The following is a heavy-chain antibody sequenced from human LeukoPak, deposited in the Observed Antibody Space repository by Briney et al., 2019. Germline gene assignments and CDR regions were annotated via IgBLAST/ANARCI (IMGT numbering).Heavy chain of an antibody. J-gene: IGHJ4*02. CDR1: GYTYTRYD. CDR3: ARDSGSGSNDY. D-gene: IGHD1-26*01. V-gene: IGHV1-8*03. CDR2: MNPNSGNT. Sequence: ASVMVSCKASGYTYTRYDINGVRQATGQGLEWMGWMNPNSGNTGYAQNFQGRVTFISNTSATTAFMELSSLRSEDAAVYYCARDSGSGSNDYWGQGTLVTVSS.